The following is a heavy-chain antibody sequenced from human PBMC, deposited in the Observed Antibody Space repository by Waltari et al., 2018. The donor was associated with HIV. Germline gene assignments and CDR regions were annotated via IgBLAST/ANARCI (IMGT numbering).Heavy chain of an antibody. V-gene: IGHV3-23*01. CDR1: GFIFSNYA. J-gene: IGHJ4*02. D-gene: IGHD1-26*01. CDR2: IRSIGDTT. CDR3: AKDSMGAIDVEDYFDF. Sequence: EVQLLESGGGLVQPGGSLRLSCATSGFIFSNYAMSWVRQAAGTGLKWGSTIRSIGDTTYYADSVKGRFTTTRADSKDTLYLQMNSLRAEDTAVYYCAKDSMGAIDVEDYFDFWGQGTLVTVSS.